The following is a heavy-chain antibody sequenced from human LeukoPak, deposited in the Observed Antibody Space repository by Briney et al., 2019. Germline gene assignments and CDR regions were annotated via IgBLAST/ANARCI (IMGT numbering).Heavy chain of an antibody. V-gene: IGHV4-31*03. J-gene: IGHJ4*02. CDR3: ARDKLELLDY. D-gene: IGHD1-7*01. CDR1: GGSISSGGYY. Sequence: SETLSLTCTVSGGSISSGGYYWSWIRQHPGKGLEWIGYIYYSGSTYYNPSLKSRVTISVDTSKNQFSLKLSSVTAADTAVYYCARDKLELLDYWGQGTLVTVSS. CDR2: IYYSGST.